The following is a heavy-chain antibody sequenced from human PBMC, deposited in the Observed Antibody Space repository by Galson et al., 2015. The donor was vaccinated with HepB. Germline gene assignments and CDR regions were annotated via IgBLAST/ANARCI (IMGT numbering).Heavy chain of an antibody. CDR1: GYTFTSYG. V-gene: IGHV1-18*01. J-gene: IGHJ4*02. CDR3: ARWGPLTEYGDYTYYFDY. Sequence: SVKVSCKASGYTFTSYGISWVRQAPGQGLEWMGWISAYNGNTNYAQKLQGRVTMTTDTSTSTAYMELRSLRSDDTAVYYCARWGPLTEYGDYTYYFDYWGQGTLVTVSS. CDR2: ISAYNGNT. D-gene: IGHD4-17*01.